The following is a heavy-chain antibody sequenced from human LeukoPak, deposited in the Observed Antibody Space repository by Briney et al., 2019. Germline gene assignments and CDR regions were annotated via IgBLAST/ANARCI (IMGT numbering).Heavy chain of an antibody. D-gene: IGHD5-24*01. Sequence: SETLSLTCTVSGGSIRGYYWSWIRQPPGKGLEWIGYIYYSGSTNYNPSLKSRVTISVDTSKNQFSLKLNSVTAADTAVYYCARAGMTTIEIDYWGQGTLVTVSS. CDR2: IYYSGST. CDR1: GGSIRGYY. J-gene: IGHJ4*02. CDR3: ARAGMTTIEIDY. V-gene: IGHV4-59*01.